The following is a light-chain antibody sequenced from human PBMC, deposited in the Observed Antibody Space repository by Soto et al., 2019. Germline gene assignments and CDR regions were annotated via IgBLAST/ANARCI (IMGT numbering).Light chain of an antibody. CDR3: QQGNSFPLT. CDR2: TAS. V-gene: IGKV1-12*01. J-gene: IGKJ4*01. CDR1: QGIGTW. Sequence: DIQMTQSPSSVSASVGDRVTISCRASQGIGTWLAWYQQKPGKAPKLLISTASTLQSGVPLRFGCSGSGTDFTLTISSLHPEDFATYYCQQGNSFPLTFGGGTKVEIK.